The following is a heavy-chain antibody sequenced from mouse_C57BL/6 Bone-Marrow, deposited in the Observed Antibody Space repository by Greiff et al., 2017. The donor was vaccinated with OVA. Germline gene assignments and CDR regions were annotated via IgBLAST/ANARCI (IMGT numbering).Heavy chain of an antibody. Sequence: VKVVESGPGLVQPSQSLSITCTVSGFSLTSYGVHWVRQSPGKGLEWLGVIWRGGSTDYNAAFMSSLSITKDNSKSQVFFKMNSLQADDTAIYYCAKGIYDGYYDAMDYWGQGTSVTVSS. CDR2: IWRGGST. CDR1: GFSLTSYG. J-gene: IGHJ4*01. D-gene: IGHD2-3*01. CDR3: AKGIYDGYYDAMDY. V-gene: IGHV2-5*01.